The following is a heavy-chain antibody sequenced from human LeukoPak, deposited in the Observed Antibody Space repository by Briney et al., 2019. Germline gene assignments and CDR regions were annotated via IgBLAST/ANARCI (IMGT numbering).Heavy chain of an antibody. Sequence: GGSLRLSCAASGFTFDDYAMHWVRQAPGKGLEWVSGISWNSGSIGYADSVKGRFTISRDNSKNTLYPQMNSLRAEDTAVYYCAKEAMIVETYYFDYWGQGTLVTVSS. V-gene: IGHV3-9*01. J-gene: IGHJ4*02. CDR3: AKEAMIVETYYFDY. CDR2: ISWNSGSI. CDR1: GFTFDDYA. D-gene: IGHD3-22*01.